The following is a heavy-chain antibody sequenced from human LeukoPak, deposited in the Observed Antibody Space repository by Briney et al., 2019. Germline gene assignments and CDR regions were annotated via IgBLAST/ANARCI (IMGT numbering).Heavy chain of an antibody. CDR2: IKQDGSEE. J-gene: IGHJ4*02. CDR3: ARRYFDY. V-gene: IGHV3-7*03. CDR1: GFTISSYW. Sequence: PGGSLRLSCVASGFTISSYWMHWVRQAPGKGLEWVANIKQDGSEEYYVDFVKGRFTISRDNAKNSLYLQMNSLRAEDTAVYYCARRYFDYWGQGILVTVSS.